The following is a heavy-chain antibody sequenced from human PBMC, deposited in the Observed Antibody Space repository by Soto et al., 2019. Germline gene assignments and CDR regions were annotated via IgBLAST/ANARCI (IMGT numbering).Heavy chain of an antibody. Sequence: SVKVSCSASGYTFTGYYMHWGRQAPVQGLEWMGWINPNSGGTNYAQKFQGRVTMTRDTSISTAYMELSRLRSDDTAVYYCARDATYSSSWFDWFDPWGQGTLVTVSS. J-gene: IGHJ5*02. CDR1: GYTFTGYY. D-gene: IGHD6-13*01. V-gene: IGHV1-2*02. CDR3: ARDATYSSSWFDWFDP. CDR2: INPNSGGT.